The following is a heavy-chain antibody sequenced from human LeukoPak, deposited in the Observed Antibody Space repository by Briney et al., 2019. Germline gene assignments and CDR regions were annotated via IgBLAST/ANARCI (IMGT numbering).Heavy chain of an antibody. CDR2: ISSSGSTI. D-gene: IGHD1-26*01. V-gene: IGHV3-11*01. CDR1: GFTFSDYY. Sequence: PGGSLRLPCAASGFTFSDYYMSWIRQAPGKGLEWVSYISSSGSTIYYADSVKGRFTISRDNAKNSLYLQMNSLRAEDTAVYYCASLGATTATPSWAPDWGQGTLVTVSS. J-gene: IGHJ4*02. CDR3: ASLGATTATPSWAPD.